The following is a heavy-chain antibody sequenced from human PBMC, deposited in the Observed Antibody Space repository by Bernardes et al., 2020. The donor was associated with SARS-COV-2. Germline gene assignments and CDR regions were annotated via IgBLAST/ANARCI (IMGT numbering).Heavy chain of an antibody. CDR2: ISGSGGST. CDR1: GFTFSSYA. J-gene: IGHJ6*02. D-gene: IGHD4-4*01. Sequence: GGSLRLSRAASGFTFSSYAMSWVRQAPGKGLEWVSAISGSGGSTYYADSVKGRFTISRDNSKNTLYLQMNSLRAEDTAVYYCAKVPYTYYYYGMDVWGQGTTVTVSS. V-gene: IGHV3-23*01. CDR3: AKVPYTYYYYGMDV.